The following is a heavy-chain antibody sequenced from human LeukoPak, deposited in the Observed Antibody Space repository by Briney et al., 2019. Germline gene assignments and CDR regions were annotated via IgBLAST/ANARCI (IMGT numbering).Heavy chain of an antibody. D-gene: IGHD6-19*01. J-gene: IGHJ4*02. CDR1: GFTFSSHW. CDR2: IKQDGSEK. Sequence: PGGSLRLSCAASGFTFSSHWISWVRQAPGKGLEWVANIKQDGSEKYYVDSVKGRFTISRDNAKNSLYLQMNSLRAEDTAVYYCARGVGIAVAQYYFDYWGQGTLVTVSS. CDR3: ARGVGIAVAQYYFDY. V-gene: IGHV3-7*02.